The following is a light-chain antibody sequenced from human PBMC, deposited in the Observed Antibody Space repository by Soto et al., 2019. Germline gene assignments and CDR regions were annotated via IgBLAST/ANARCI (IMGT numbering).Light chain of an antibody. CDR2: EAT. J-gene: IGLJ3*02. Sequence: QSVLTQPASVSGSPEQSITISCTGTSSDVGTYNLVSWYQQHPGRAPKVMIYEATKRPSGVSNRFSGSKSGNTASLTISGLQAEDEGDYYCCAYAGSGTVVFGGGTKVTVL. V-gene: IGLV2-23*01. CDR3: CAYAGSGTVV. CDR1: SSDVGTYNL.